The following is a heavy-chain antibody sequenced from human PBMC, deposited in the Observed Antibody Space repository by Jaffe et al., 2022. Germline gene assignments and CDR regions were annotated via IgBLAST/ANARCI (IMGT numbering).Heavy chain of an antibody. CDR3: ATAHCSSTSCYVGSTFDY. Sequence: QVQLQESGPGLVKPSGTLSLTCAVSGGSISSSNWWSWIRQPPGKGLEWIGEIYHSGSTNYNPSLKSRVTISVDKSKNQFSLKLSSVTAADTAVYYCATAHCSSTSCYVGSTFDYWGQGTLVTVSS. J-gene: IGHJ4*02. CDR2: IYHSGST. V-gene: IGHV4-4*02. D-gene: IGHD2-2*01. CDR1: GGSISSSNW.